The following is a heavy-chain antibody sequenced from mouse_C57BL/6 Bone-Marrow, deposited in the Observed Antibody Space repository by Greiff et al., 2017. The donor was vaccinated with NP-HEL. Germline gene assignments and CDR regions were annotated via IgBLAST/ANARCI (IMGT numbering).Heavy chain of an antibody. V-gene: IGHV3-6*01. CDR3: ARTGNWDWFAY. D-gene: IGHD4-1*01. Sequence: EVQLVESGPGLVKPSQSLSLTCSVTGYSITSGYYWNWIRQFPGNKLEWMGYISYDGSNNYNPSLKNRISITRDTSKNQFFLKLNSVTTEDTATYYCARTGNWDWFAYWGQGTLVTVSA. J-gene: IGHJ3*01. CDR2: ISYDGSN. CDR1: GYSITSGYY.